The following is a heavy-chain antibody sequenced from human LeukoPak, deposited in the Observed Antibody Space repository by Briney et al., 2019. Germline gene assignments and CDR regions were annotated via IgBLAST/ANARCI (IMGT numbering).Heavy chain of an antibody. CDR1: GFTFSSYA. V-gene: IGHV3-23*01. Sequence: GGSLRLSCAASGFTFSSYAMSWVRQAPGKGLEWVSAISGSGGSTYYADSVKGRFTISRDNSKNTLYLQMNSQRAEDTAVYYCAKGNGYSYSHFDYWGQGTLVTVSS. CDR2: ISGSGGST. J-gene: IGHJ4*02. CDR3: AKGNGYSYSHFDY. D-gene: IGHD5-18*01.